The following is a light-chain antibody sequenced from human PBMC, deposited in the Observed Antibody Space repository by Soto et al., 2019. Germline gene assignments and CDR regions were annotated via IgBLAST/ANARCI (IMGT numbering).Light chain of an antibody. CDR1: QSVSSSS. Sequence: EIVLTQSPGTLSLSPGERATLSCRASQSVSSSSVAWYQQKPGQAPRLLIYGASSRATGIPDRFSGSGSGTAFTLTITRLEPEDFAVYYCQQYGSSPPMYTFGQGTKLEIK. J-gene: IGKJ2*01. CDR3: QQYGSSPPMYT. V-gene: IGKV3-20*01. CDR2: GAS.